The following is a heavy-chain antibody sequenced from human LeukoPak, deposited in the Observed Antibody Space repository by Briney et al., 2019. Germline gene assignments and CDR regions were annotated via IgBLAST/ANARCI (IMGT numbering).Heavy chain of an antibody. Sequence: PSQTLSLTCTVPGGSISSGDYYWSWIRQPPGKGLEWIGYIYYSGSTYYNPSLKSRVTISVDTSKNQFSLKLSSVTAADTAVYYCARERRSITMVRGVIGPVWGQGTLVTVSS. D-gene: IGHD3-10*01. J-gene: IGHJ4*02. CDR3: ARERRSITMVRGVIGPV. V-gene: IGHV4-30-4*08. CDR2: IYYSGST. CDR1: GGSISSGDYY.